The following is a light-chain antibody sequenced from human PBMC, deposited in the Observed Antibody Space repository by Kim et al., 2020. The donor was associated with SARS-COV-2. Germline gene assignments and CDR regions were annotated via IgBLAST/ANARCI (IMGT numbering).Light chain of an antibody. J-gene: IGKJ1*01. CDR1: QSVRNNY. V-gene: IGKV3-20*01. CDR2: DAS. CDR3: QQDGASWT. Sequence: EIVLTQSPGPLSLSPGERATLSGRASQSVRNNYLAWYQHKPGLPPRLLTHDASMRATGVPDRLSGSGSGTDFTLIISRVEPEDYAVYYCQQDGASWTFGQGTKVDIK.